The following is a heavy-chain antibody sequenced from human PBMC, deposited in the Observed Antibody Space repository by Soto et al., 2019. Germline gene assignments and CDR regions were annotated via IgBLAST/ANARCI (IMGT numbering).Heavy chain of an antibody. CDR2: ISYDGSNK. D-gene: IGHD5-12*01. CDR3: AREGATIFDY. V-gene: IGHV3-30-3*01. CDR1: GFTFSSYA. J-gene: IGHJ4*02. Sequence: QVQLVESGGGVVQPGRSLRLSCAASGFTFSSYAMHWVRQAPGKGLEWVAVISYDGSNKYYADSVKGRFTISRDNSKNTLYLQMNSMRAEDTAVYYCAREGATIFDYRGQGTLVTVSS.